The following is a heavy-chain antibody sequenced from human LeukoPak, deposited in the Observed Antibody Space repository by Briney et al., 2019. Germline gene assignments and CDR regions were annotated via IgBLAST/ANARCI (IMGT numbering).Heavy chain of an antibody. V-gene: IGHV3-33*01. CDR3: AREVDYDFWSGYSSWFDP. J-gene: IGHJ5*02. D-gene: IGHD3-3*01. CDR2: IWYDGSNK. CDR1: GFTFSSYG. Sequence: GGSLRLSCAASGFTFSSYGMHWVRQAPGKGLEWVAVIWYDGSNKYYADSVKGRFTISRDNSKNTQYLQMNSLRAEDTAVYYCAREVDYDFWSGYSSWFDPWGQGTLVTVSS.